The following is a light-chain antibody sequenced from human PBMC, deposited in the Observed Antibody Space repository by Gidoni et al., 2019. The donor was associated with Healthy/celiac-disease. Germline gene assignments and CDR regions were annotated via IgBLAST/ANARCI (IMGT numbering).Light chain of an antibody. V-gene: IGKV3-15*01. Sequence: EIVMTQSPATLSVAPGERATISCRASQSVSSNLAWYQQKPGQAPRLLIYGASTRATGIQARFSGSGSGTEFTLTISSLQSEDFAVYYCQQYKNWPRTFGQGTKLEIK. CDR3: QQYKNWPRT. CDR1: QSVSSN. CDR2: GAS. J-gene: IGKJ2*01.